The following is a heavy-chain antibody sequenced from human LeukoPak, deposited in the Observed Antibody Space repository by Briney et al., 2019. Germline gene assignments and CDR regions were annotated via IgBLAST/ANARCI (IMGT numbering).Heavy chain of an antibody. CDR3: ARDLGYNNGWYDGYLDY. CDR2: IIGYNGNT. D-gene: IGHD6-19*01. J-gene: IGHJ4*02. V-gene: IGHV1-18*01. CDR1: GYTFTNYG. Sequence: ASVKVSCKASGYTFTNYGLSWVRQAPGQGLEWMGWIIGYNGNTNYAQKVQAGVTMTIDTSTNTAYMELRSLRSDDTAVYYCARDLGYNNGWYDGYLDYWGQGTQVTVSS.